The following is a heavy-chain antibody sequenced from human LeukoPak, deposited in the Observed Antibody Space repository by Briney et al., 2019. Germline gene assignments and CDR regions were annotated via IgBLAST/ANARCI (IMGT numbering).Heavy chain of an antibody. V-gene: IGHV3-23*01. CDR3: AKDFVSSGNYVGY. CDR1: GTTFPSYA. Sequence: GGPLRPSCGALGTTFPSYAMSWVRRAPGRGLEGGAAISGSGASTYYTDSVKGRFTISRDNSKNTLYLQMNSLRAEDTAVYYCAKDFVSSGNYVGYWGQGTLVTVSS. D-gene: IGHD3-22*01. CDR2: ISGSGAST. J-gene: IGHJ4*02.